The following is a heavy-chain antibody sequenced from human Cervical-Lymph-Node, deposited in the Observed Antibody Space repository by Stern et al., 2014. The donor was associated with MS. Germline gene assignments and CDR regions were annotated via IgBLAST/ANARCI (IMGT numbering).Heavy chain of an antibody. D-gene: IGHD5-18*01. CDR3: ARGGGGYSYGLDY. CDR1: GYTFTRYG. J-gene: IGHJ4*02. V-gene: IGHV1-3*02. Sequence: VQLVQSGAEVRKPGASVKVSCKASGYTFTRYGIHWVRQAPGQRLEWMGWSNAGHGNTKYSHEFQGRVTITRDTSASTAYMELGSLRSEDMAVYYCARGGGGYSYGLDYWGQGTLVTVSS. CDR2: SNAGHGNT.